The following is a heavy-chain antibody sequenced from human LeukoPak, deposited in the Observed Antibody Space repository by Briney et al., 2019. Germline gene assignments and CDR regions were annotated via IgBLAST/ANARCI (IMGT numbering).Heavy chain of an antibody. J-gene: IGHJ6*02. CDR2: IKQDGSEK. CDR3: VRDSVPWYSSSWYTYYYGMDV. D-gene: IGHD6-13*01. V-gene: IGHV3-7*01. CDR1: GFTFSSYW. Sequence: GGSLRLSCAASGFTFSSYWMSWVRQAPGKGLEWVANIKQDGSEKYYVDSVKGRFTISRDNAKNSLYLQMNSLRAEDTAVYYCVRDSVPWYSSSWYTYYYGMDVWGQGTTVTVSS.